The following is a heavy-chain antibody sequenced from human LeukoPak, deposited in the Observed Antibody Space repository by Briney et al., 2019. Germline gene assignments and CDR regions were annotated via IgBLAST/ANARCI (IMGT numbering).Heavy chain of an antibody. CDR3: ASHDFWSGLGWFDP. CDR2: IYSGGST. V-gene: IGHV3-66*02. J-gene: IGHJ5*02. Sequence: GGSLRLSCAASGFTVSSNYMSWVRQAPGKGLEWVSVIYSGGSTYYADSVKGRFTISRDNSKNTLYLQMNSLRAEDTAVYYCASHDFWSGLGWFDPWGQGTLVTVPS. CDR1: GFTVSSNY. D-gene: IGHD3-3*01.